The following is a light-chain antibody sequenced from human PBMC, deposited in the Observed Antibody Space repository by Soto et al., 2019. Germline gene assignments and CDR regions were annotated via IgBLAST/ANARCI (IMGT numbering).Light chain of an antibody. CDR1: SSDVGDYEH. Sequence: QSALTQPPSVSGSPGQSVTISCTVTSSDVGDYEHVSWYQLAPGTAPKLLISDVINRPSGVPDRFSGSKSGNTPSLTISGLQAEDEADYYCTSYTSSSTGVFGTGTKLTVL. V-gene: IGLV2-18*02. CDR2: DVI. CDR3: TSYTSSSTGV. J-gene: IGLJ1*01.